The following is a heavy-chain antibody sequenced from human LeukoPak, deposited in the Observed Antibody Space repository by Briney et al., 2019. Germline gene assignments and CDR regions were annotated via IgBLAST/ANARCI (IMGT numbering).Heavy chain of an antibody. CDR3: AREGYYGAFDI. J-gene: IGHJ3*02. Sequence: GGSLRLSCGASGFTFSSYSVNWVRQAPGKGLEWVSYINTRGEATHYADSVRGRFIISRDNAKSSLYLQMNSLRDEDTAIYYCAREGYYGAFDIWGQGTMVTVSS. CDR1: GFTFSSYS. CDR2: INTRGEAT. D-gene: IGHD3-10*01. V-gene: IGHV3-48*02.